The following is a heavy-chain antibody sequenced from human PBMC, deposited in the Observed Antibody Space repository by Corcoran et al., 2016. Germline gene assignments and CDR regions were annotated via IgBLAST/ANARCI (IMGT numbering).Heavy chain of an antibody. V-gene: IGHV4-4*07. CDR1: GGSISSYY. CDR2: IYTSGST. J-gene: IGHJ2*01. D-gene: IGHD3-22*01. Sequence: QEQLQESGPGLVKPSETLSLTCTVTGGSISSYYWSWIRQPAGKGLEWIGHIYTSGSTNYNPSLKSRVTMSVDPSKNQFSLKLSSVTAADTAVYYCARDGLYYYDRSCLWGRGTLVTVSS. CDR3: ARDGLYYYDRSCL.